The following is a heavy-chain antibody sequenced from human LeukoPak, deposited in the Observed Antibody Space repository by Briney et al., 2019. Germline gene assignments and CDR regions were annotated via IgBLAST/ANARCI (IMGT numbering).Heavy chain of an antibody. CDR3: ARGYCSGGTCYLVENWLDP. CDR2: INPNSGGT. J-gene: IGHJ5*02. CDR1: GSTLTAYY. V-gene: IGHV1-2*06. Sequence: ASVKVSCKASGSTLTAYYIYWVRQAPGQGLEWMGRINPNSGGTDYAQNFQGRVTMTRDTSISTAYMELSRLRSDDTAVYYCARGYCSGGTCYLVENWLDPWGQGTLVTVSS. D-gene: IGHD2-15*01.